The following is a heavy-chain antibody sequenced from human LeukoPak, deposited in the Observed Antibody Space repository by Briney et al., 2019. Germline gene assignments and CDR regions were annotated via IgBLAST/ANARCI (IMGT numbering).Heavy chain of an antibody. V-gene: IGHV4-59*08. CDR3: ARLGFSNSGSYLAPSDY. CDR1: GGSISGYY. CDR2: IYYSGGT. Sequence: SETLSLTCTVSGGSISGYYWSWIRQPPGKGLEWIGYIYYSGGTNYNPSLKSRVTISVDTSRNQFSLKLSSVTAADTAVYYCARLGFSNSGSYLAPSDYWGQGTLVTVSS. J-gene: IGHJ4*02. D-gene: IGHD1-26*01.